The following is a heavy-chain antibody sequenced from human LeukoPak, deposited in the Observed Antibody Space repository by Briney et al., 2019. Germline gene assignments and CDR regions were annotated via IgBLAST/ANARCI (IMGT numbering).Heavy chain of an antibody. D-gene: IGHD6-6*01. CDR1: GGSISSSSYY. CDR2: IYYSGST. Sequence: SETLSLTCTVSGGSISSSSYYWGWIRQPPGKGLEWIGSIYYSGSTYYNPSLKSRVTMSVDTSKNQFSLKLSSVTAADTAVYYCARQRVRMSIAAHNFDYRGQGTLVTVSS. J-gene: IGHJ4*02. CDR3: ARQRVRMSIAAHNFDY. V-gene: IGHV4-39*01.